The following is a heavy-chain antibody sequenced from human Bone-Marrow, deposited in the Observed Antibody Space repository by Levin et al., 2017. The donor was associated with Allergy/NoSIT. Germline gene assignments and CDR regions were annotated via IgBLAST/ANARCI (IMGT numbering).Heavy chain of an antibody. CDR3: ARGVGSSQWYFDH. D-gene: IGHD6-13*01. Sequence: AASVKVSCKGSGYSFSLYWIGWVRQLPGEGLEWMGVIYPDDSDTKYSPAFQGQVTISADKSNTTAYLQWHSLKASDTAMYFCARGVGSSQWYFDHWGQGTLVTVSS. CDR1: GYSFSLYW. V-gene: IGHV5-51*01. CDR2: IYPDDSDT. J-gene: IGHJ4*02.